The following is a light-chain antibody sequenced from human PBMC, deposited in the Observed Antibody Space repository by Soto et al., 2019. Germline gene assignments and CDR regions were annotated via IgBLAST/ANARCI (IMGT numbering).Light chain of an antibody. Sequence: SPTTLSRSPGERATLSCTPSQTINSRLGWYQQKPGQATRLLLYGPSTRATGIPARLSGSGSGTEFTLNISGLHCEDFAIYDCQPYIDWPLTFGEGTRLEVK. V-gene: IGKV3-15*01. CDR3: QPYIDWPLT. CDR1: QTINSR. J-gene: IGKJ5*01. CDR2: GPS.